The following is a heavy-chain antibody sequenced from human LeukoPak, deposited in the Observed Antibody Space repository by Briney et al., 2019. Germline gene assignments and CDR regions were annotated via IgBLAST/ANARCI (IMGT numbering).Heavy chain of an antibody. CDR1: GFTFSSYG. V-gene: IGHV3-48*04. CDR2: ISISGSTI. J-gene: IGHJ2*01. Sequence: GGSLRLSCAASGFTFSSYGMHWVRQAPGKGLEWVSYISISGSTINYADSVKGPFTISRDNAKNSVYLQMNSLRAEDTAVYYCAKEAEDCSSTSCYTGPPGWYFDLWGRGTLVTVSS. D-gene: IGHD2-2*02. CDR3: AKEAEDCSSTSCYTGPPGWYFDL.